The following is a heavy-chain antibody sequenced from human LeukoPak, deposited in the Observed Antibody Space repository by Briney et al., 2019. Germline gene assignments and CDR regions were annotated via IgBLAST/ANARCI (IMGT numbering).Heavy chain of an antibody. J-gene: IGHJ1*01. D-gene: IGHD5-12*01. V-gene: IGHV4-59*01. CDR1: GGSISSYY. CDR2: LFYSGNT. CDR3: GRVRTGNTGSPEYFED. Sequence: SETLSLTCSVSGGSISSYYWSWIRQPPGKGLEWIGYLFYSGNTNSNPSLKSRVTILADTSKNQFSLRLNSVTAADTAVYFCGRVRTGNTGSPEYFEDWGQGTLVTVSS.